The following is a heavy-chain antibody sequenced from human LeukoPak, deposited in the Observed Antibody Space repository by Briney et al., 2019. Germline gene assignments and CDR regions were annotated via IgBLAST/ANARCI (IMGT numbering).Heavy chain of an antibody. CDR2: ISGSGGST. D-gene: IGHD3-10*01. V-gene: IGHV3-23*01. Sequence: GGSLRLSCAASGFTFSSHAMSWVRQAPGKGLEWVSAISGSGGSTYYADSVKGRFTISRDNSKNTLYLQMNSLRAEDTAVYYCAKDPQQGYYGSGSYYQDYWGQGTLVTVSS. CDR1: GFTFSSHA. J-gene: IGHJ4*02. CDR3: AKDPQQGYYGSGSYYQDY.